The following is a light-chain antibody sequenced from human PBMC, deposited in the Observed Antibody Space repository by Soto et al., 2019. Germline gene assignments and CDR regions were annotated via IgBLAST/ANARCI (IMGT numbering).Light chain of an antibody. CDR1: RSVSSGY. V-gene: IGKV3-20*01. Sequence: EIVLTQSPGTLSLSPGERATLSCRASRSVSSGYLAWYQQKPGQAPRLIIYGASSRATGISDMFSGSGSGTDFTLTISRLADEDVAVYYCQRYGSSPTFGRGTKVEI. CDR2: GAS. J-gene: IGKJ1*01. CDR3: QRYGSSPT.